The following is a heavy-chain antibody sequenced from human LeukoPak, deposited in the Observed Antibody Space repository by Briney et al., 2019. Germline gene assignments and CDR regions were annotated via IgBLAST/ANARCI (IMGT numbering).Heavy chain of an antibody. J-gene: IGHJ5*02. Sequence: GGSLRLSCAASGFTFSSYGMHWVRQAPGKGLEWVSLIYSGGSIYYADSVKGRFTISRDNSKNTLYLQMNSLRAEDTAAYYCAREAYRLNYYDSSGHPVAWFDPWGQGTLVTVSS. V-gene: IGHV3-53*01. D-gene: IGHD3-22*01. CDR3: AREAYRLNYYDSSGHPVAWFDP. CDR1: GFTFSSYG. CDR2: IYSGGSI.